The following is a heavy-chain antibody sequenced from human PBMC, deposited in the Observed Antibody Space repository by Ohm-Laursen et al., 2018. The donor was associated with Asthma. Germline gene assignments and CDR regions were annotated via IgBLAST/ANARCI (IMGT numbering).Heavy chain of an antibody. CDR1: GYTFTSYD. CDR3: AREHCSGGGCYSGYFDY. CDR2: MNPNSGNT. Sequence: GASVKVSCKASGYTFTSYDINWVRQATGQGLEWMGWMNPNSGNTGYAQKFQGRVTMTRNTSISTAYMELSSLRSEDTAVYYCAREHCSGGGCYSGYFDYWGQGTKVTVSS. D-gene: IGHD2-15*01. J-gene: IGHJ4*03. V-gene: IGHV1-8*01.